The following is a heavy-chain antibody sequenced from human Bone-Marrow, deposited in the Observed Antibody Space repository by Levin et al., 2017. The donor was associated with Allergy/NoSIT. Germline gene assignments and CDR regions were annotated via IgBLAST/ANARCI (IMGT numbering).Heavy chain of an antibody. J-gene: IGHJ4*02. V-gene: IGHV3-30*01. Sequence: GGSLRLSCAASGFTFSSYTMHWVRQAPGKGLEWVAVISYDGGIKYYADSVKARFTISRDHSQNTLYLQMNSLRAEDTAMYYCARDRTMYNSGTYYNALDYWGQGTLVTVSS. D-gene: IGHD3-10*01. CDR3: ARDRTMYNSGTYYNALDY. CDR2: ISYDGGIK. CDR1: GFTFSSYT.